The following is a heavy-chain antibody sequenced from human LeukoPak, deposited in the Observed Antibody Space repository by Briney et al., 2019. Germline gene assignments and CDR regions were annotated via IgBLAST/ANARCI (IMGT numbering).Heavy chain of an antibody. V-gene: IGHV3-7*01. CDR2: IKQDGTEK. CDR3: TRDSAAAGDY. Sequence: PGGSLRLSCAASGFIFSSYWMAWVRQAPGKGLEWVANIKQDGTEKNYVDSVNGRFTISRDNAKKSLYLQMNSLIVEATALYYCTRDSAAAGDYWGQGTQVTVSS. D-gene: IGHD6-13*01. CDR1: GFIFSSYW. J-gene: IGHJ4*02.